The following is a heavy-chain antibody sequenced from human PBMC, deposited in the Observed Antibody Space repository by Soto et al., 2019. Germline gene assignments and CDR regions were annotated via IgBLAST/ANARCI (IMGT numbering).Heavy chain of an antibody. D-gene: IGHD3-9*01. Sequence: SETLSLTCAVYGGSFSVYYWSWIRQPPGKGLEWIGEINHSVSTNYNPSLKSRVTISVDTSKNQFSLKLSSVTAADTAVYYCARRYFDWFNYYYYGMDVWGQGTTVTVSS. J-gene: IGHJ6*02. V-gene: IGHV4-34*01. CDR3: ARRYFDWFNYYYYGMDV. CDR2: INHSVST. CDR1: GGSFSVYY.